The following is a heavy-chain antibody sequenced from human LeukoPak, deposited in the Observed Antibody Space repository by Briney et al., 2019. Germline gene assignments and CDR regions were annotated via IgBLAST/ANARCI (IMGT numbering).Heavy chain of an antibody. CDR3: TTDLPGLPPWGVRFDY. Sequence: GGSLRLSCAASGFTFSNAWMSWVRQAPGKGLEWVGRIKSKTDGGTTDYAAPVKGRFTISRDDSKNTLYLQMNSLRTEDTAVYYCTTDLPGLPPWGVRFDYWGQGTLVTVSS. CDR2: IKSKTDGGTT. V-gene: IGHV3-15*01. J-gene: IGHJ4*02. CDR1: GFTFSNAW. D-gene: IGHD2-8*01.